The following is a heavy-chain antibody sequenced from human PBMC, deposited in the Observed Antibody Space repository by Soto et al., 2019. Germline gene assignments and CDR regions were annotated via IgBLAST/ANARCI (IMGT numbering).Heavy chain of an antibody. CDR1: GGTFSSYA. Sequence: ASVKVSCKASGGTFSSYAISWVRQAPGQGLEWMGGIIPIFGTANYAQKFQGRVTITADESTSTAYMELGSLRSEDTAVYYCASDRGRGYSYGHSGYYYGMDVWGQGTTVTVSS. CDR3: ASDRGRGYSYGHSGYYYGMDV. D-gene: IGHD5-18*01. CDR2: IIPIFGTA. V-gene: IGHV1-69*13. J-gene: IGHJ6*02.